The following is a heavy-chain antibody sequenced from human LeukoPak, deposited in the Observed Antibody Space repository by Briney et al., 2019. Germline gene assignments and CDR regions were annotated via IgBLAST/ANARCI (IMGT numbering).Heavy chain of an antibody. CDR2: INPSGGSA. CDR1: GYTFTSYY. Sequence: ASVKVSCKASGYTFTSYYMHWVRQAPGQGLEWMGIINPSGGSASYAQKFQGRVTMTRDMSTGTVYMELSSLRSEDTAVYYCARGGYYDSSGYYYWGAFDIWGQGTMVTVSS. V-gene: IGHV1-46*01. CDR3: ARGGYYDSSGYYYWGAFDI. D-gene: IGHD3-22*01. J-gene: IGHJ3*02.